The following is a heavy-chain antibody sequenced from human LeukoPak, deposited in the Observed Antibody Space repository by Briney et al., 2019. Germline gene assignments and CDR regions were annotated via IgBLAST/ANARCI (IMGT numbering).Heavy chain of an antibody. CDR2: IYPGDSDT. J-gene: IGHJ3*02. Sequence: GESLQISCEGSGYSFTSYWIGWVRQLPGKGLEWMGIIYPGDSDTRYSPSFQGQVTISADKSISTAYLQWSSLKASDTAMYYCARPHGSGSYYGDAFDIWGQGTMVTVS. CDR1: GYSFTSYW. CDR3: ARPHGSGSYYGDAFDI. D-gene: IGHD3-10*01. V-gene: IGHV5-51*01.